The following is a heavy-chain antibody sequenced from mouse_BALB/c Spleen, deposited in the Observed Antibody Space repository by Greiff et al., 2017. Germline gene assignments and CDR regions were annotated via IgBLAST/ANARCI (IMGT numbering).Heavy chain of an antibody. D-gene: IGHD1-1*01. Sequence: LVESGAELVRPGTSVKVSCKASGYAFTNYLIEWVKQRPGQGLEWIGVINPGSGGTNYNEKFKGKATLTADKSSSTAYMQLSSLTSDDSAVYFCARRDDGRGFAYWGQGTLVTVSA. CDR3: ARRDDGRGFAY. CDR1: GYAFTNYL. CDR2: INPGSGGT. V-gene: IGHV1-54*01. J-gene: IGHJ3*01.